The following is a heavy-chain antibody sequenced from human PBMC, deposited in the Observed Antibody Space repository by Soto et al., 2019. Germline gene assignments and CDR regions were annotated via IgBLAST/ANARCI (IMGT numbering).Heavy chain of an antibody. CDR2: IIPIFGTA. V-gene: IGHV1-69*13. Sequence: SSVKVSCKASGGTFSSYAISWVRQAPGHGLEWMGGIIPIFGTANYAQKFQGRVTITADESTCTAYMELSSLRSEDTAVYYCASYGGNSYYFDYWGQGTLVTVYS. D-gene: IGHD4-17*01. CDR1: GGTFSSYA. J-gene: IGHJ4*02. CDR3: ASYGGNSYYFDY.